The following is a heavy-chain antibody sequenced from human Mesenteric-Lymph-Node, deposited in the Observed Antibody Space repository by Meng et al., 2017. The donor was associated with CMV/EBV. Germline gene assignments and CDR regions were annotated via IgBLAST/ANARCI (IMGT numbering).Heavy chain of an antibody. D-gene: IGHD3-3*01. V-gene: IGHV4-39*07. Sequence: SQTLSLTCDVSGGSISGSAYYWGWIRQSPGKGLEWMGGVYYSGNTYYSPSLESRLTISVDTSKNQFSLKLSSVTAADTAVYYCARTIPREGMDVWGQGTTVTV. CDR2: VYYSGNT. CDR1: GGSISGSAYY. J-gene: IGHJ6*02. CDR3: ARTIPREGMDV.